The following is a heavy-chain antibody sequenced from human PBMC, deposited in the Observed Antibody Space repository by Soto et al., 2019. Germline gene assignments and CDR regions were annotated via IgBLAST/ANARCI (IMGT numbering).Heavy chain of an antibody. CDR2: IYSGGGT. J-gene: IGHJ4*02. Sequence: EVQLVESGGGLVQPGGSLRLSCAASGFTVSNNYRRWVRQAPGKGLESVSLIYSGGGTYYADSVKGRFTISRDNSKNTLYLQMNSLRAEDTAVYYCARDGTYNWVGGQGILVTVSS. V-gene: IGHV3-66*01. CDR3: ARDGTYNWV. CDR1: GFTVSNNY. D-gene: IGHD1-1*01.